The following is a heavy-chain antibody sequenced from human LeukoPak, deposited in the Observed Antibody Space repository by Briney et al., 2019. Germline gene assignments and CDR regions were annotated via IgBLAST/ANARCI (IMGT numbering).Heavy chain of an antibody. CDR2: IIPIFGTA. V-gene: IGHV1-69*06. J-gene: IGHJ4*02. CDR3: ATRYAGGWDYYDSSGTFDY. CDR1: GGTFSSYA. D-gene: IGHD3-22*01. Sequence: ASVKVPCKASGGTFSSYAISWVRQAPGQGLEWMGGIIPIFGTANYAQKFQGRVTITADKSTSTAYMELSSLRPEDTAVYYCATRYAGGWDYYDSSGTFDYWGQGTLVTVSS.